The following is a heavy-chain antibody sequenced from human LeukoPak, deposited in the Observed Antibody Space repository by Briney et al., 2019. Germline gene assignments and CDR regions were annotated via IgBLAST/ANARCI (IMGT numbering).Heavy chain of an antibody. V-gene: IGHV3-7*01. CDR2: INQHGSEK. CDR3: ARNVDAFDI. J-gene: IGHJ3*02. Sequence: GGSLRLSCTDSGFTFRSYWMSWVRQAPGKGLEWVANINQHGSEKYYVDSVKGRLTISRDNAKNSLFLQLNSLRAEDTAVYYCARNVDAFDIWGQGTMVTVSS. CDR1: GFTFRSYW.